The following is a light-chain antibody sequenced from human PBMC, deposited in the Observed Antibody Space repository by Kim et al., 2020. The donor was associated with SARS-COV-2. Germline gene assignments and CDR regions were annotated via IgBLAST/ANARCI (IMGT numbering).Light chain of an antibody. J-gene: IGLJ2*01. CDR1: SRDVGGYYF. CDR2: DIS. V-gene: IGLV2-14*03. CDR3: SSYTNSSSPHVV. Sequence: TLSCTGTSRDVGGYYFAARYQHHPGKARKLMLYDISNRPSKLSNLISGSKSGNTASLTISGLQAEDEGDYYCSSYTNSSSPHVVFGGGTQLTVL.